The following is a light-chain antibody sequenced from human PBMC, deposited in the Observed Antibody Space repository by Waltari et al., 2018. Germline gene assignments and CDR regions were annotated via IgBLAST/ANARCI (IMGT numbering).Light chain of an antibody. J-gene: IGKJ2*01. CDR3: QQRSNWHT. CDR1: QSVSSY. V-gene: IGKV3-11*01. Sequence: EIVLTQSPATLSLSPGERATLSCRDSQSVSSYLAWYQQKPGQAPRLLIYDASNRATGIPARFSGSGSGTDFTLTISSLEPEDFAVYYCQQRSNWHTFGQGTKLEIK. CDR2: DAS.